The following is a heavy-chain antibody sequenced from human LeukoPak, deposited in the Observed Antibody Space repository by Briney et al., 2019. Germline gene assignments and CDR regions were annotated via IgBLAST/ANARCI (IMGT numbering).Heavy chain of an antibody. D-gene: IGHD3-10*01. CDR2: VYSGDST. CDR1: GFTVSSNY. Sequence: PRGSLRLSCAASGFTVSSNYMSWVRQAPGKGLEWVSAVYSGDSTYYADSVKGRFTISSDNSKNTLYLQMNSLRAEDTAVYYCAGGAGPSKDAFDIWGQGTMVTVSS. V-gene: IGHV3-53*01. J-gene: IGHJ3*02. CDR3: AGGAGPSKDAFDI.